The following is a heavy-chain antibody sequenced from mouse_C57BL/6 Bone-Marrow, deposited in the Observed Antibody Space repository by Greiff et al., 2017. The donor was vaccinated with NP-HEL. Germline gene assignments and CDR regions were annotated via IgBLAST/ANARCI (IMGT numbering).Heavy chain of an antibody. CDR2: IDPSDSYT. D-gene: IGHD1-1*01. CDR1: GYTFTSYW. V-gene: IGHV1-50*01. Sequence: QVQLQQPGAELVKPGASVKLSCKASGYTFTSYWMQWVKQRPGQGLEWIGEIDPSDSYTNYNQKSKGKATLTVDTSSSTAYMQLSSLTSEDSAVYYCARWTVVATDYWGQGTTLTVSS. CDR3: ARWTVVATDY. J-gene: IGHJ2*01.